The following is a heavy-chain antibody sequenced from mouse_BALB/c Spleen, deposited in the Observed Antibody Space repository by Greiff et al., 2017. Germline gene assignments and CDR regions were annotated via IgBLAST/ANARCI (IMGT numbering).Heavy chain of an antibody. Sequence: DVKLVESGGGLVQPGGSLKLSCAASGFTFSSYTMSWVRQTPEKRLEWVAYISNGGGSTYYPDTVKGRFTISRDNAKNTLYLQMSSLKSEDTAMYYCARHEAPNWYYAMDYWGQGTSVTVSS. V-gene: IGHV5-12-2*01. CDR1: GFTFSSYT. D-gene: IGHD4-1*01. CDR2: ISNGGGST. J-gene: IGHJ4*01. CDR3: ARHEAPNWYYAMDY.